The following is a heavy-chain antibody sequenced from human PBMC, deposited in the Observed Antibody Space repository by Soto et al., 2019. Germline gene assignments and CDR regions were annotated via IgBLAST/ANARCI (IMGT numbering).Heavy chain of an antibody. D-gene: IGHD2-15*01. Sequence: DVQLLESGGGLVQPEGSLRLSCAAPGFTFSSYAMGWVRQGPGKGLEWVAVVSIGGSTHYADSVRGRFTISRDNSKNTLSLQMNSLTAEDTAVYFCAKRRGAGGHLVYWGQGALVTVSS. CDR3: AKRRGAGGHLVY. V-gene: IGHV3-23*01. CDR2: VVSIGGST. CDR1: GFTFSSYA. J-gene: IGHJ4*02.